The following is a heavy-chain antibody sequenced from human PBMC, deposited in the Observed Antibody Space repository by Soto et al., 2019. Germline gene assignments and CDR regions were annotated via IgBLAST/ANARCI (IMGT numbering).Heavy chain of an antibody. CDR2: IYPGDSDT. D-gene: IGHD4-17*01. J-gene: IGHJ3*02. CDR1: GYSFTSYW. CDR3: ARRYDDYGDYGGAFDI. Sequence: GESLKISCKGSGYSFTSYWIGWVRQMPGKGLEWMGIIYPGDSDTSYSPSFQGQVTISADKSISTAYLQWSSLKASDTAMYYCARRYDDYGDYGGAFDIWGQGTMVTVSS. V-gene: IGHV5-51*01.